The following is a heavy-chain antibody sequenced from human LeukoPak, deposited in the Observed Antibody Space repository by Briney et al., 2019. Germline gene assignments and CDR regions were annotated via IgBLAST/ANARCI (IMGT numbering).Heavy chain of an antibody. CDR3: VTMGRPTAWYDLHRFDN. D-gene: IGHD1-1*01. Sequence: PGGSLRLSCTASGITFSSYAMSWVRQSPGKGLEWVSVISGGGSVTFYGSGTFYADAVKGRFTISRDNSKNTLYLQMNSLRVEDMAVYYCVTMGRPTAWYDLHRFDNWGQGTLVTVSS. CDR1: GITFSSYA. V-gene: IGHV3-23*01. CDR2: ISGGGSVTFYGSGT. J-gene: IGHJ4*02.